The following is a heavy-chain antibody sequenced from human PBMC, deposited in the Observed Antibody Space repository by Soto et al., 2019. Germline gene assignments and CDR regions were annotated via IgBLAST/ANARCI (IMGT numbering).Heavy chain of an antibody. CDR3: ISGWYYYYGMDV. D-gene: IGHD6-19*01. J-gene: IGHJ6*02. CDR1: GYTFTSYA. Sequence: GASVKVSCKASGYTFTSYAMHWVRQAPGQRLEWMGWINAGNGNTKYSQKFQGRVTITRDTSASTAYMELSRLRSEDTAVYYCISGWYYYYGMDVWGQGTTVTVSS. CDR2: INAGNGNT. V-gene: IGHV1-3*01.